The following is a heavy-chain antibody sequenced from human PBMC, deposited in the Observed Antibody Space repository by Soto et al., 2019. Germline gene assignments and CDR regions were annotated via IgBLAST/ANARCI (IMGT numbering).Heavy chain of an antibody. CDR1: GFTFSSYW. CDR2: IKQDGSEK. J-gene: IGHJ5*02. V-gene: IGHV3-7*01. D-gene: IGHD5-18*01. Sequence: EVQLVESGGGLVQPGGSLRLSCAASGFTFSSYWMSWVRQAPGKGLEWVANIKQDGSEKYYVDSVKGRFTISRDNAKNSLYLQMNSLRAEDTAVYYCARDLTLSYGYSWFDPWGQGTLVTVSS. CDR3: ARDLTLSYGYSWFDP.